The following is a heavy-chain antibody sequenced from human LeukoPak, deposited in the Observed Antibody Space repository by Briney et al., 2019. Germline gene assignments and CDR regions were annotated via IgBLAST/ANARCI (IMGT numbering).Heavy chain of an antibody. CDR3: ARKAGTTYNWFDP. CDR2: ISSTSTTR. CDR1: GFTFSDYS. V-gene: IGHV3-48*04. D-gene: IGHD1-1*01. J-gene: IGHJ5*02. Sequence: PGGSLRLSCAASGFTFSDYSMNWVRQAPGKGLEWVSYISSTSTTRHYADSVKGRFTISRDNAKNSLYLQMNSLRAEDTAVYYCARKAGTTYNWFDPWGQGTLVTVSS.